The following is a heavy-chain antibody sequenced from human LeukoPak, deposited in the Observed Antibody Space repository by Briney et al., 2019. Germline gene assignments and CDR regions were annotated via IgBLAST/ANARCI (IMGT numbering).Heavy chain of an antibody. Sequence: PGGSLRLSCAASGSTFSSYEMNWVRQAPGKGLEWVSYISSSGSTIYYADSVKGRFTISRDNAKNSLYLQMNSLRAEGTAVYYCARDNGYCSSTSCSGYYYGMDVWGKGTTVTVSS. CDR3: ARDNGYCSSTSCSGYYYGMDV. V-gene: IGHV3-48*03. D-gene: IGHD2-2*03. J-gene: IGHJ6*04. CDR2: ISSSGSTI. CDR1: GSTFSSYE.